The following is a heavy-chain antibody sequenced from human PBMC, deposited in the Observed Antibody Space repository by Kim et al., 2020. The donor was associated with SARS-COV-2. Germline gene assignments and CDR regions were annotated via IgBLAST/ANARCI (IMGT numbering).Heavy chain of an antibody. CDR3: ARDKGKGYSSGWRYYYYGMSV. CDR1: GFTFSSYG. CDR2: ISYDGSNK. Sequence: GGSLRLSCAASGFTFSSYGMHWVRQAPGKGLEWVAVISYDGSNKNYADSVKGRFTISRDNSKNTLYLQMNSLRAEDTAVYYCARDKGKGYSSGWRYYYYGMSVWGQGTTVTVSS. D-gene: IGHD6-19*01. V-gene: IGHV3-33*05. J-gene: IGHJ6*02.